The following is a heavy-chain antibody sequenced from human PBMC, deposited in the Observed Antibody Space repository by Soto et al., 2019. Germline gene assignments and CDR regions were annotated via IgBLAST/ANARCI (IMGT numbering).Heavy chain of an antibody. Sequence: TLSLTCTASGGSVSSGSYYWSWIRQPPGKGLEWIGYIYYSGSTNYNPSLKSRVTISVDTSKNQFSLKLSSVTAADTAVYYCAREVRGVINYFDYWGQGTLVTVSS. V-gene: IGHV4-61*01. CDR1: GGSVSSGSYY. D-gene: IGHD3-10*01. CDR2: IYYSGST. J-gene: IGHJ4*02. CDR3: AREVRGVINYFDY.